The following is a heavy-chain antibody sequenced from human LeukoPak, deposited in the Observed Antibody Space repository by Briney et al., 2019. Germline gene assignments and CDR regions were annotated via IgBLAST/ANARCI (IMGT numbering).Heavy chain of an antibody. D-gene: IGHD5-18*01. Sequence: GGSLRLSCGASGFTFNNYGMNWVRQAPGKGLEWVSAISGSGDNTYYADSVKGRFTISRDNSKNTLYLQMNSLRAEDTAVYYCAKDSGYSYGYDAFDIWGQGTMVTVSS. J-gene: IGHJ3*02. CDR3: AKDSGYSYGYDAFDI. CDR1: GFTFNNYG. V-gene: IGHV3-23*01. CDR2: ISGSGDNT.